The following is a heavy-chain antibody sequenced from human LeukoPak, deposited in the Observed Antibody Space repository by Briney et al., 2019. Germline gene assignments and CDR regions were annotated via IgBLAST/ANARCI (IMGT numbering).Heavy chain of an antibody. V-gene: IGHV1-2*02. CDR2: INPNSGGT. CDR1: GYIFTDYY. Sequence: ASVRVPCKASGYIFTDYYVHWVRQAPGQGLEWMGLINPNSGGTKFGQKFQGRVTMTTDTSITTAYMELSRLSSDDTAVYYCARGWQINSSGGFVDPWGQGTLVTVSS. CDR3: ARGWQINSSGGFVDP. D-gene: IGHD6-6*01. J-gene: IGHJ5*02.